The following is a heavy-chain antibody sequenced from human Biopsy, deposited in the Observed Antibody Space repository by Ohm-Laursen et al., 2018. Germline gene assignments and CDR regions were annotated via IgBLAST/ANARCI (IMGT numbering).Heavy chain of an antibody. J-gene: IGHJ4*02. V-gene: IGHV4-59*01. CDR1: GGSISGYH. D-gene: IGHD2-2*01. Sequence: TLSLTWTVSGGSISGYHWSWIRKSPGKGLEWLAYISYTGGITYNPSLNGRATMSLDTSKNQFSLRLIYVTAADTAVYYCARMPHFDYWGQGILVTVPS. CDR2: ISYTGGI. CDR3: ARMPHFDY.